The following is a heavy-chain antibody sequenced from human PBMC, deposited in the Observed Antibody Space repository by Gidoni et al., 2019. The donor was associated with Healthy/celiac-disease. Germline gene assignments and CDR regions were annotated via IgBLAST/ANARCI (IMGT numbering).Heavy chain of an antibody. CDR3: ARDRESNYASHY. V-gene: IGHV3-66*02. CDR2: SYSGGST. D-gene: IGHD4-4*01. CDR1: GFTVSSNY. J-gene: IGHJ4*02. Sequence: EVQLVESGGGLVQPGGSLRLSCAASGFTVSSNYMSWVRQAPGKGLEWVSVSYSGGSTYYADSVKGRFTISRDNSKNTLYLQMNSLRAEDTAVYYCARDRESNYASHYWGQGTLVTVSS.